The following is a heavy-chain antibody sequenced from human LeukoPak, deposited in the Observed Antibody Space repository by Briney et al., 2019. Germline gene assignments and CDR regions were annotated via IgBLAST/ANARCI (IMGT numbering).Heavy chain of an antibody. CDR3: AKDPTAFVVPAANFDY. CDR1: GFTFSSYW. CDR2: ISGSGGST. V-gene: IGHV3-23*01. Sequence: GGSLRLSCAASGFTFSSYWMHWVRQAPGKGLEWVSAISGSGGSTYYADSVKGRFTISRDNSKNTLYLQMNSLRAEDTAVYYCAKDPTAFVVPAANFDYWGQGTLVTVSS. J-gene: IGHJ4*02. D-gene: IGHD2-2*01.